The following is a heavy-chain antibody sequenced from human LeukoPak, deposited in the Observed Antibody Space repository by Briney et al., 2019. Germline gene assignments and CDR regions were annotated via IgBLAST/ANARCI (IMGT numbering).Heavy chain of an antibody. CDR1: GGTFSSYT. V-gene: IGHV1-69*04. Sequence: SVKVSCKASGGTFSSYTISWVRQAPGQGLEWMGRIIPILGIANYAQKFQGRVTITADKSTSTAYMELSSLRSEDTAVYYCTREGPGIAATHYYGMYVWGQGTTVTVSS. D-gene: IGHD6-25*01. J-gene: IGHJ6*02. CDR3: TREGPGIAATHYYGMYV. CDR2: IIPILGIA.